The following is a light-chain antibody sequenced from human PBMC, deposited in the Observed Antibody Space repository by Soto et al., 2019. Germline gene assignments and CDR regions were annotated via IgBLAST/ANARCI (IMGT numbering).Light chain of an antibody. CDR2: GNN. Sequence: QSVLTQPXSXSXXPXQXVTXXCXGSXSNIGAGNDVHWYQQLPGTAPKLLIYGNNNRPSGVPDRFSGSKSGTSASLAITGLQAEDEADYYCQSYDSSLSGSVFGGGTKVTVL. CDR3: QSYDSSLSGSV. J-gene: IGLJ2*01. CDR1: XSNIGAGND. V-gene: IGLV1-40*01.